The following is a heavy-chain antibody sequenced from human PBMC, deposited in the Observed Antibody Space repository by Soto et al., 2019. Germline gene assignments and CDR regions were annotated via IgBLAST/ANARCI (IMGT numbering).Heavy chain of an antibody. CDR3: ARDGYSSGWPIDY. Sequence: QVQLVESGGGLVKPGGSLRLSCAASGFTFSDYYMSWIRQAPGKGLEWVSYISSSSSYTNYADSVKGRFTISRDNAKNSLYLQMNSLIAEDTAVYYCARDGYSSGWPIDYWGQGTLVTVSS. CDR2: ISSSSSYT. D-gene: IGHD6-19*01. CDR1: GFTFSDYY. J-gene: IGHJ4*02. V-gene: IGHV3-11*06.